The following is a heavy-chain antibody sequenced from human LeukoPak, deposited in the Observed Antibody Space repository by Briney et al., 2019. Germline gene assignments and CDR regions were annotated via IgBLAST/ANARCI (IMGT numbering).Heavy chain of an antibody. Sequence: PGGSLRLSCAAPGFTLSTYAMSWVRQAPGKGLEWVSAISGGGGSTYYADSVKGRFTISRDNSKNTLYLEMNSLRAEYTAVYYCAKLPSGWPSPFDYWGQGTLVTVSS. D-gene: IGHD6-19*01. CDR1: GFTLSTYA. CDR2: ISGGGGST. V-gene: IGHV3-23*01. J-gene: IGHJ4*02. CDR3: AKLPSGWPSPFDY.